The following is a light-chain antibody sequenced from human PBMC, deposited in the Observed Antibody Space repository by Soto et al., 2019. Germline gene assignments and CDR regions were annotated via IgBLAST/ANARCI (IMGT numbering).Light chain of an antibody. CDR3: QQYDSSRCT. V-gene: IGKV3-20*01. J-gene: IGKJ2*02. CDR2: GAS. Sequence: EIVLTQSPGTLSLSPGERATLSCRASQSVSSSYLAWSQQKPGQAPRLLIYGASSRATGIPDRFSGSGSGTDFTLTISRLEPEDFAVYSCQQYDSSRCTFGQGTKLQIK. CDR1: QSVSSSY.